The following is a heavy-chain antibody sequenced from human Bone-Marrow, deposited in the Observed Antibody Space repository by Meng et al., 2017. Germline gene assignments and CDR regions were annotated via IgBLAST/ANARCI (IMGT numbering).Heavy chain of an antibody. J-gene: IGHJ4*02. CDR2: INHSGST. V-gene: IGHV4-34*01. CDR3: ARGGRL. CDR1: GGSFSGYY. Sequence: AGSLSLSCAVYGGSFSGYYWSCIRQPPGKGLEWIGEINHSGSTNYNPSLESRVTISVDTSKNQFSLELGSVTAADTAVYYCARGGRLWGQGTLVTVSS. D-gene: IGHD6-25*01.